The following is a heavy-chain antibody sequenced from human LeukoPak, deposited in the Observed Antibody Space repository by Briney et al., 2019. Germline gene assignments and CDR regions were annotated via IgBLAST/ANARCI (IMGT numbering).Heavy chain of an antibody. Sequence: PGGSLRLSCAASGFTFSSYEMNWVRQAPGKGLEWVSYISSSGSTIFYADSVKGRFTISRDNAKNSLYLKMNSLRAEDTAVYYCARSVVTLFSDYWGQGTLVTVSS. J-gene: IGHJ4*02. V-gene: IGHV3-48*03. CDR3: ARSVVTLFSDY. CDR1: GFTFSSYE. CDR2: ISSSGSTI. D-gene: IGHD4-23*01.